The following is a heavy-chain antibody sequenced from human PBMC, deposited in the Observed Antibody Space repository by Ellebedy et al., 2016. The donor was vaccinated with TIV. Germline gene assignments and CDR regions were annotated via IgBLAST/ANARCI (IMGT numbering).Heavy chain of an antibody. V-gene: IGHV3-33*01. CDR1: GFTFSKYG. Sequence: LGGSLRLSCAASGFTFSKYGMHWVRQAPGKGLEWVAVIWYDGSKTYYADSVKGRFTFSRDNSKNTLYLQMNSLRAEDTAVYYCARDPGGTSWSIDYWGQGTLVTVSS. D-gene: IGHD6-13*01. J-gene: IGHJ4*02. CDR2: IWYDGSKT. CDR3: ARDPGGTSWSIDY.